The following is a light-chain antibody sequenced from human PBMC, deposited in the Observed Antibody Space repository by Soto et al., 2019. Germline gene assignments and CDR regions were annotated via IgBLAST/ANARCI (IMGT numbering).Light chain of an antibody. Sequence: QSVLTQPLSVSGAPGQRVTISCTGSSSNIGAGYGVHWYQQLPGTAPKLLIYGNSNRPSGVPDRFSGSKSGTSASLAITGLQDEDEADYYCQSYDSSLSGYVFGTGTKVTVL. CDR2: GNS. V-gene: IGLV1-40*01. J-gene: IGLJ1*01. CDR3: QSYDSSLSGYV. CDR1: SSNIGAGYG.